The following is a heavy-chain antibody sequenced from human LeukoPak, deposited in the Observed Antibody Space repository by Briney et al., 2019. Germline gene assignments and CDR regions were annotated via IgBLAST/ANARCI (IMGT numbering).Heavy chain of an antibody. V-gene: IGHV3-74*01. CDR1: GFTFSRYW. Sequence: PGGSLRLSCAASGFTFSRYWMHWVRQVPGRGLVWVSHIKSDGSSTSYADSVKGRFTISRDNAKNTLYLQMNSLRAEDTAVYYCARDRGYGFDYWGQGTLVTVSS. CDR2: IKSDGSST. D-gene: IGHD5-18*01. CDR3: ARDRGYGFDY. J-gene: IGHJ4*02.